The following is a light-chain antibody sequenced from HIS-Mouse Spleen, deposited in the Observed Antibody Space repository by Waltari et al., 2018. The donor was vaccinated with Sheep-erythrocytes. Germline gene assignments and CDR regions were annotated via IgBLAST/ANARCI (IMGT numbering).Light chain of an antibody. Sequence: DIVMTQSPDSLAVSLGERATINCKSSQSVLYSSNNKNYLAWYQQKPGQPPKLLIYWACTRESGVPDRFSGSGSGTDFTLPISSLQAEDVAVYYCQQYYSTPLTFGGGTKVEIK. CDR2: WAC. CDR1: QSVLYSSNNKNY. J-gene: IGKJ4*01. CDR3: QQYYSTPLT. V-gene: IGKV4-1*01.